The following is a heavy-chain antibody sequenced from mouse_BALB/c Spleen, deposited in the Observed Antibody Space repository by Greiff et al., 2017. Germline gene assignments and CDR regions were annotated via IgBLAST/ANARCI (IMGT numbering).Heavy chain of an antibody. CDR3: ASPGPLVRRRDPPFAD. CDR2: INPSTGYT. J-gene: IGHJ3*01. CDR1: GYTFTSYW. D-gene: IGHD2-14*01. V-gene: IGHV1-7*01. Sequence: VQLQQSGAELAKPGASVKMSCKASGYTFTSYWMHWVKQRPGQGLEWIGYINPSTGYTEYNQKFKDKATLTADKSSSTAYMQLSSLTSEDSAVYYCASPGPLVRRRDPPFADWGEGTLVTVSA.